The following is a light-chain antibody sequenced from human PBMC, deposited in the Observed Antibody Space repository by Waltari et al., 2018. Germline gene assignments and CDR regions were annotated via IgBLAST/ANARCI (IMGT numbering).Light chain of an antibody. CDR1: QSVRTN. Sequence: EIVMTQSPVTLSVSPGERAALSCRSSQSVRTNLAWYQQRPGQTPRLLIYGATTRAAEIPVRFSGSGSGTEFTLTISSLQSEDFAVYYCQQYNDWPYTFGQGTKLEIK. V-gene: IGKV3-15*01. CDR2: GAT. CDR3: QQYNDWPYT. J-gene: IGKJ2*01.